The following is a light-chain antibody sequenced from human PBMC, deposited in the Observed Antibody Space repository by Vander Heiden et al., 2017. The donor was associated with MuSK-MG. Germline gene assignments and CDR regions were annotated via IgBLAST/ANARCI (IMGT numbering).Light chain of an antibody. J-gene: IGLJ2*01. Sequence: QSALTQPASVSGSPGQSIIISCTGTSSDVGSYNLVSWYQQHPGKAPKLMVYEVSNRPSGVSNRFSGSKSGNTASLTIAGLQAEDEADYYCCSYAGSSTWVVFGGGTKLTVL. V-gene: IGLV2-23*02. CDR2: EVS. CDR1: SSDVGSYNL. CDR3: CSYAGSSTWVV.